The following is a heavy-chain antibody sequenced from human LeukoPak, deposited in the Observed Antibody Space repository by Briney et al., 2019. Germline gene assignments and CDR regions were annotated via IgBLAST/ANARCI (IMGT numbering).Heavy chain of an antibody. CDR1: GYTFTGYY. J-gene: IGHJ6*02. D-gene: IGHD3-22*01. CDR3: ARGLHRSGDSSGPGYYYYGMDV. Sequence: ASVKVSCKASGYTFTGYYMHWVRQAPGQGLEWMGWINPNSGGTNYARKFQGRVTMTRDTSISTAYMEPSRLRSDDTAVYYCARGLHRSGDSSGPGYYYYGMDVWGQGTTVTVPS. CDR2: INPNSGGT. V-gene: IGHV1-2*02.